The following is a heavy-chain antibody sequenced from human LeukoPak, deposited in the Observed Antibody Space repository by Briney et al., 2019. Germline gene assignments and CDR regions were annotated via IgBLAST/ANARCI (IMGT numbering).Heavy chain of an antibody. CDR1: GVSINSRSYY. CDR3: ARRGGPFDN. D-gene: IGHD2-15*01. CDR2: IYYSGST. Sequence: SETLSLTCTVSGVSINSRSYYWGWIRQPPGKGLEWLGSIYYSGSTYYNPSLKSRVTISVDKSKNQFSLKVSSVTAADTAVYYCARRGGPFDNWGQGTLVTVSS. V-gene: IGHV4-39*01. J-gene: IGHJ4*02.